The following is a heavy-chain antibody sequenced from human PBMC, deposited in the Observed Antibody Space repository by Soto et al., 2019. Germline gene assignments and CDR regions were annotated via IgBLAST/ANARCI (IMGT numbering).Heavy chain of an antibody. CDR3: ASGLWFGEFGSNYYGMGV. CDR2: IYTSGST. D-gene: IGHD3-10*01. V-gene: IGHV4-4*07. J-gene: IGHJ6*02. CDR1: GGSISSYY. Sequence: SETLSLTCTVSGGSISSYYWSWIRQPAGKGLEWIGRIYTSGSTNYNPSLKSRVTMSVDTSKNQFSLKLSSVTAADTAVYYCASGLWFGEFGSNYYGMGVWGQGTTVTVSS.